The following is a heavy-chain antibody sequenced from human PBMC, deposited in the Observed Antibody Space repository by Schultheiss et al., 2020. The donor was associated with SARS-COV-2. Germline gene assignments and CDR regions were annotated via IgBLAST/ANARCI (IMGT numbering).Heavy chain of an antibody. Sequence: SETLSLTCSVSGGSFSSYYWSWIRQTPGKGLEWIGYIYYSGSSNYNPSLKSRVTISIDTSKKQISLNLRSLTAADTAFYYCARGEGYSYAYDYWGQGMLVTVS. CDR3: ARGEGYSYAYDY. J-gene: IGHJ4*02. CDR2: IYYSGSS. CDR1: GGSFSSYY. V-gene: IGHV4-59*01. D-gene: IGHD5-18*01.